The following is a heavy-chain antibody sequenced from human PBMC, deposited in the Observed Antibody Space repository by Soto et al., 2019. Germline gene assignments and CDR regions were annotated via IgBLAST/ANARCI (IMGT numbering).Heavy chain of an antibody. CDR1: GGSISSSNW. Sequence: QVQLQESGPGLVKPSGTLSLTCAVSGGSISSSNWWSWVRQPPGKGLEWIGEIYHSGSSNYNPSLYSRVTISVVKSKNQFSLKLGSVTAAGTAVYYCARVGLRRGIAADGWFDPWGQGTLVTVSS. CDR2: IYHSGSS. J-gene: IGHJ5*02. V-gene: IGHV4-4*02. CDR3: ARVGLRRGIAADGWFDP. D-gene: IGHD6-13*01.